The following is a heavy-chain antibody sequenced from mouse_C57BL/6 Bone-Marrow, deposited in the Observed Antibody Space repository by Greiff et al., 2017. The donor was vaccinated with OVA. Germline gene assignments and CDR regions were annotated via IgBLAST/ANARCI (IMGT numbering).Heavy chain of an antibody. V-gene: IGHV5-4*03. CDR2: ISDGGSYT. CDR3: ARAPYYYGSSYYAMDY. CDR1: GFTFSSYA. Sequence: EVKLQESGGGLVKPGGSLKLSCAASGFTFSSYAMSWVRQTPEKRLEWVATISDGGSYTYYPDNVKGRFTISRDNAKNNLYLQMSHLKSEDTAMYYCARAPYYYGSSYYAMDYWGQGTSVTVSS. D-gene: IGHD1-1*01. J-gene: IGHJ4*01.